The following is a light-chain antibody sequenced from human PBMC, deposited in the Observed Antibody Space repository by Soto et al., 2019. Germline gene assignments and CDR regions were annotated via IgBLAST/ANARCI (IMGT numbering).Light chain of an antibody. CDR3: QSYKSALRIT. CDR2: AAS. V-gene: IGKV1-27*01. J-gene: IGKJ5*01. CDR1: QGITNY. Sequence: DMQMIQSPSSLSASVGDRVTITFRSSQGITNYLAWYQRKPGKVPKLLIYAASTLQSGVPSRFSGSGSGTDFTLTISSLQPEDVATYYCQSYKSALRITFGQGTLLEIK.